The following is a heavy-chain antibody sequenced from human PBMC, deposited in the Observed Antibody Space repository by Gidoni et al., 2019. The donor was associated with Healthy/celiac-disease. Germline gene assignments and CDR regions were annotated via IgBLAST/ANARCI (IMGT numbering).Heavy chain of an antibody. D-gene: IGHD6-19*01. CDR1: GFSLSTRGMC. Sequence: HVTLWEYGPALVKPTQTLTLTFTFSGFSLSTRGMCVCWIRQPQGKALEWLALIDWDDDKYYSTSLKTMLTISKDTSKNQVVLTMTNMDPVDTATYYWERSYSSGREGDFDYWGQGTLVTVSS. CDR3: ERSYSSGREGDFDY. CDR2: IDWDDDK. V-gene: IGHV2-70*01. J-gene: IGHJ4*02.